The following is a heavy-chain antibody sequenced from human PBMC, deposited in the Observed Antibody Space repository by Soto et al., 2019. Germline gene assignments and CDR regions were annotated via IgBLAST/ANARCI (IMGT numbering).Heavy chain of an antibody. J-gene: IGHJ6*02. V-gene: IGHV3-21*01. Sequence: GGSLRLSCAASGFTFSSYSMNWVRQAPGKGLEWVSSISSSSSYIYYADSVKGRFTISRDNAKNSLYLQMNSLRAEDTAVYYCASPVVVVPAAIQDYYYGMDVWGQGTQGTVSS. CDR3: ASPVVVVPAAIQDYYYGMDV. CDR2: ISSSSSYI. CDR1: GFTFSSYS. D-gene: IGHD2-2*02.